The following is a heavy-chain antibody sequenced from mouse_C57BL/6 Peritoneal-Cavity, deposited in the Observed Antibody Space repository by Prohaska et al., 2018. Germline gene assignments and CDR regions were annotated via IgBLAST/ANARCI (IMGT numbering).Heavy chain of an antibody. CDR2: INTYSGVP. Sequence: QIQLVQSGPELKKPGETVKISCKASGYTFTTYGMSWVKQAPGKGLKWMSWINTYSGVPTYADDFKGRFAFSLETSASTAYLQINNLKNEDTATYFCARKSSGYEAYWGQGTLVTVSA. CDR1: GYTFTTYG. D-gene: IGHD3-2*02. J-gene: IGHJ3*01. CDR3: ARKSSGYEAY. V-gene: IGHV9-3*01.